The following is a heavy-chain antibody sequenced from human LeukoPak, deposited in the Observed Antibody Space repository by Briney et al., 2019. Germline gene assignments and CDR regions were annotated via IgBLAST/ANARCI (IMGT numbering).Heavy chain of an antibody. CDR1: GFTFSSYA. Sequence: GGSLRLSCAASGFTFSSYAMSWVRQAPGKGLEWVSAISGSGGSTYYADPVKGRFTISRDNSKNTLYLQMNSLRAEDTAVYYCAKDLGGSSWSHDAFDIWGQGTMVTVSS. CDR2: ISGSGGST. CDR3: AKDLGGSSWSHDAFDI. J-gene: IGHJ3*02. V-gene: IGHV3-23*01. D-gene: IGHD6-13*01.